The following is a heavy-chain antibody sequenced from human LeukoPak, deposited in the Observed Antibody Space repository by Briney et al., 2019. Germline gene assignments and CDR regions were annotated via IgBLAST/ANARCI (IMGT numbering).Heavy chain of an antibody. V-gene: IGHV1-18*01. CDR3: ARVPAAIHLNWFDP. CDR2: ISAYNGNT. CDR1: GYTFTSYG. D-gene: IGHD2-2*02. Sequence: ASVKVSCKASGYTFTSYGTSWVRQAPGQGLEWMGWISAYNGNTNYAQKLQGRVTMTTDTSTSTAYMELRSLRSDDTAVYYCARVPAAIHLNWFDPWGQGTLVTVSS. J-gene: IGHJ5*02.